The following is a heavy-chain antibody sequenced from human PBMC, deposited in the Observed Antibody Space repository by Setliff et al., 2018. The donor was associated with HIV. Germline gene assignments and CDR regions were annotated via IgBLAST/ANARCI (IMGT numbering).Heavy chain of an antibody. CDR1: GLTFSDTI. CDR2: IKTDASDT. Sequence: PGGSLRLSCTASGLTFSDTIMNWVRQTTGKGLEWVGRIKTDASDTAYADSVKGRFTVSRDNAKSTLYLQINSLRTEDTAVYYCARGPYYGSGSYSFDFWGRGTLVTVSS. V-gene: IGHV3-74*01. D-gene: IGHD3-10*01. J-gene: IGHJ4*02. CDR3: ARGPYYGSGSYSFDF.